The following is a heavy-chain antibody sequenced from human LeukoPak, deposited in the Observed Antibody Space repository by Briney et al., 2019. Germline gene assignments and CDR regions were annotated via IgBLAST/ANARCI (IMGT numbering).Heavy chain of an antibody. CDR1: GFTVSSNY. Sequence: GGSLRLSCAASGFTVSSNYMSWVRQAPGKGLEWVSAIYSGGSTYYADSVKGRFTISRDNSKNTLYLQMNGLRAEDTAVYYCARDEEAEYFQHWGQGTLVTVSS. V-gene: IGHV3-66*01. CDR2: IYSGGST. J-gene: IGHJ1*01. CDR3: ARDEEAEYFQH.